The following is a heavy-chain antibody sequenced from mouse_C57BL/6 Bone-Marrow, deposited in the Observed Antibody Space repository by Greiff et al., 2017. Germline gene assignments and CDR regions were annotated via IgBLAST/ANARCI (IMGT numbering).Heavy chain of an antibody. D-gene: IGHD2-3*01. CDR3: AGRGFYDGYAYYAMDY. J-gene: IGHJ4*01. V-gene: IGHV1-39*01. CDR1: GYSFTDYN. CDR2: INPNYGPT. Sequence: VQLQQSGPALVQPGASVKISCKASGYSFTDYNMHWVKQSNGKSLEWIGVINPNYGPTSYNQKFKGKATLTVDQSSSTAYMQLNSLTSEDTAVYYWAGRGFYDGYAYYAMDYWGQGNAGTVSS.